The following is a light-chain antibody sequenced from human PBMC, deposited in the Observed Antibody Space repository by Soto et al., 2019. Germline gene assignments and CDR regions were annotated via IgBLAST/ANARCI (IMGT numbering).Light chain of an antibody. J-gene: IGKJ4*01. CDR1: HSVSSR. CDR2: GAS. CDR3: QHYTNWPLT. V-gene: IGKV3-15*01. Sequence: EIVMTQSPATLSVSPGERATLSCRASHSVSSRLGWYQQKPGQAPRLLIYGASTRATGLPARFSGSGSGTEFTLTISSLQSEDFAVYYCQHYTNWPLTFGGGTKVEIK.